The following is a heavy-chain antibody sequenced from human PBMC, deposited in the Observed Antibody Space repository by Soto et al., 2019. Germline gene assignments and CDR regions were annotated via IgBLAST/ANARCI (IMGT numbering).Heavy chain of an antibody. CDR3: ARDLWGYCGTDCYPLDV. CDR1: GGSISRYY. D-gene: IGHD2-21*02. J-gene: IGHJ6*02. V-gene: IGHV4-59*01. Sequence: SETLSLTCTVSGGSISRYYWSWIRQPPGKGLEWIGYMYNTGSTVYNPSFKSRVTISVDTSKNQFSLKLNSVTAADTAVYYCARDLWGYCGTDCYPLDVWGQGTTVTVSS. CDR2: MYNTGST.